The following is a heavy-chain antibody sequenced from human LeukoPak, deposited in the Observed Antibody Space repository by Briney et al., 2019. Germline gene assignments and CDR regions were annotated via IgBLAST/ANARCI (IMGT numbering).Heavy chain of an antibody. J-gene: IGHJ4*02. D-gene: IGHD6-13*01. Sequence: GGSLRLSCAASGFTFSTYAMSWVRQAPGKGLEWVSTISGSGDYTFYADSVKGRFTISRDNSKNTVFLQMNSLRADDTAVYYCAKRGIAAAPSFDYWGQGTLVTVSS. CDR3: AKRGIAAAPSFDY. CDR2: ISGSGDYT. V-gene: IGHV3-23*01. CDR1: GFTFSTYA.